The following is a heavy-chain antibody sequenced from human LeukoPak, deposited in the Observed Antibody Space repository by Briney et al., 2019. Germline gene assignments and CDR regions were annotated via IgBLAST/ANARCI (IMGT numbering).Heavy chain of an antibody. CDR3: ARADMDLDAFDI. CDR1: GGSISNYY. V-gene: IGHV4-4*07. CDR2: IYTSGST. J-gene: IGHJ3*02. Sequence: SETLSLTCTVSGGSISNYYWSWIRQPAGKGLEWIGRIYTSGSTSYSPSLKSRVTISVDTSKNQFSLKLTSVTAADTAVYYCARADMDLDAFDIWGQGTMVTVSS.